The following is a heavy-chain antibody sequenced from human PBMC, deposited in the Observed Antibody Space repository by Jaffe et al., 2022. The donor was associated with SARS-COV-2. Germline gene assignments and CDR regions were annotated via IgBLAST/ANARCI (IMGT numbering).Heavy chain of an antibody. CDR2: ISYDGNNE. Sequence: QVQLVESGGGVVQPGRSLRLSCAASGFTFSTYTMHWVRQAPGKGLEWVAIISYDGNNEYYADSVKGRFTISRDNSKNTLYLQMNSLRAEDTAVYYCARAPRAGWNPSWNTLQYYNYMDVWGKGTTVTVS. J-gene: IGHJ6*03. CDR1: GFTFSTYT. V-gene: IGHV3-30*04. CDR3: ARAPRAGWNPSWNTLQYYNYMDV. D-gene: IGHD1-1*01.